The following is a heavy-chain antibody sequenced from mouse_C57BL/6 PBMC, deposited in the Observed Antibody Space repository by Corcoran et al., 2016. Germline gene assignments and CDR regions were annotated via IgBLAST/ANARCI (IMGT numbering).Heavy chain of an antibody. CDR2: INTYSGVP. D-gene: IGHD1-1*01. Sequence: QIQLVQSGPELKKPGETVKISCKASGYTFTTYGMSWVKQAPGKGLKWMGWINTYSGVPTYADDFKGRFAFSLETSASTAYLQINNLKNEDTATYFCARAGDYYGSNYYFDYWGQGTTLTVSS. J-gene: IGHJ2*01. CDR1: GYTFTTYG. V-gene: IGHV9-3*01. CDR3: ARAGDYYGSNYYFDY.